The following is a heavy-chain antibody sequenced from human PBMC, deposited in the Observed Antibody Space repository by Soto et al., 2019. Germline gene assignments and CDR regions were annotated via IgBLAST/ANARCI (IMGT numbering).Heavy chain of an antibody. J-gene: IGHJ4*02. CDR2: IYSGGST. V-gene: IGHV3-53*01. D-gene: IGHD3-9*01. CDR1: GFTVSSNY. CDR3: ARHKGTYYDILTGYSTPTRFDY. Sequence: TLSCAASGFTVSSNYMSWVRQAPGKGLEWGSVIYSGGSTYYADSVKGRFTIPRDNSKNTLYLQMNSLRAEGTAVYYCARHKGTYYDILTGYSTPTRFDYWGQGTLGTVSS.